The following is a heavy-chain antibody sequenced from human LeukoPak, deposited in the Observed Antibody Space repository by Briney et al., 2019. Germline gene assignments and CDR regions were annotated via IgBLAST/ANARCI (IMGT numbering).Heavy chain of an antibody. Sequence: GGSLRLSCAASGFTFSSFAMNWVRQAPGKGLEWVSIISGSGDTTHYTDSVKGRFTVSRDNAKNSLYLQMNSLRAEDTAVYYCGRDTDFDYWGQGTLVTVSS. CDR2: ISGSGDTT. V-gene: IGHV3-23*01. J-gene: IGHJ4*02. CDR1: GFTFSSFA. CDR3: GRDTDFDY.